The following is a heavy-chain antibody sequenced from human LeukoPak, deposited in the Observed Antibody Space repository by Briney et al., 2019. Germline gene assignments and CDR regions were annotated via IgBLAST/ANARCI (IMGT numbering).Heavy chain of an antibody. D-gene: IGHD5-12*01. J-gene: IGHJ3*02. CDR1: GYSFTSYW. Sequence: GESLKISCKGSGYSFTSYWIGWVRQMPGKGLEWMGVIYPGDSDTRYSPSFQGQVTISADKSINTAYLQWSSLKASDTAMYYCARTSGYRPHAFDIWGQGTMVTVSS. CDR3: ARTSGYRPHAFDI. V-gene: IGHV5-51*01. CDR2: IYPGDSDT.